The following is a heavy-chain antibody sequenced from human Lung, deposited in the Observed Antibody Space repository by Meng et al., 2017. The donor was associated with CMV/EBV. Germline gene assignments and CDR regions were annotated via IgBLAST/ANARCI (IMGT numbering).Heavy chain of an antibody. CDR3: AKKGGDGALHYFDY. J-gene: IGHJ4*02. V-gene: IGHV3-23*01. CDR2: MSGSGSMM. Sequence: GESLKISCAASGFIFSNYAMSWVRQAPGKGLEWISFMSGSGSMMFYVDSVRGRFTISRDSSKNTLYLQMNSLRAEDTAVYYCAKKGGDGALHYFDYWGQGTLVTVPS. D-gene: IGHD3-16*01. CDR1: GFIFSNYA.